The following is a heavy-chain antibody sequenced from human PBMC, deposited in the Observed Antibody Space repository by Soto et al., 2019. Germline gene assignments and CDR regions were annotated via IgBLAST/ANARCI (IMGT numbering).Heavy chain of an antibody. D-gene: IGHD2-15*01. J-gene: IGHJ4*02. CDR3: PRGQEVGAHFFDY. CDR2: IGISGDI. V-gene: IGHV3-13*04. Sequence: WVSRRLSCEAAGCTFSKFDMHWVRQPTGKGLEWLSTIGISGDIYYEVSVKGRSTINRNNAKNSLSINMNSLRDRNKALYFCPRGQEVGAHFFDYWGQGTQVT. CDR1: GCTFSKFD.